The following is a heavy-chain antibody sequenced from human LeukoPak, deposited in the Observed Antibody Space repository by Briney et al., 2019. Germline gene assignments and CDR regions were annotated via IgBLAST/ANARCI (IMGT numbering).Heavy chain of an antibody. CDR2: IYYSGGT. V-gene: IGHV4-59*01. J-gene: IGHJ6*03. CDR1: GGSISSYY. CDR3: ARVAKHFRGGLSFYFMDV. D-gene: IGHD3-10*01. Sequence: SETLSLTCTVSGGSISSYYWSWIRQPPGKGLEWIGHIYYSGGTNYNPSLKSRVTISVDTSKKEFSLKLTSVIAADTAVYYCARVAKHFRGGLSFYFMDVWGIGTTVTISS.